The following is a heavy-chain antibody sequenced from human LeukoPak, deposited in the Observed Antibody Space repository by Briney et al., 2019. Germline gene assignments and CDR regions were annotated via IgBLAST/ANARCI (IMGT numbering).Heavy chain of an antibody. CDR2: IYYSGSS. Sequence: PSEALSLTCAVSGYSLSSGYYWGCIRQPPGKGREWIGSIYYSGSSYYNPSLKSRVTISVGTSKNQFSLKLSSATAADTAVYYCARLLIYDFWSGYSSFDYWGQGTLVTVSS. CDR1: GYSLSSGYY. CDR3: ARLLIYDFWSGYSSFDY. D-gene: IGHD3-3*01. V-gene: IGHV4-38-2*01. J-gene: IGHJ4*02.